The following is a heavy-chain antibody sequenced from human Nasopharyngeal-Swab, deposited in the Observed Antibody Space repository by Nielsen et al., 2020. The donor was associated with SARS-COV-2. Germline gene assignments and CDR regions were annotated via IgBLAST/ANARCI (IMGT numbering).Heavy chain of an antibody. CDR2: INHSGST. CDR1: GGSFSGYY. D-gene: IGHD6-13*01. J-gene: IGHJ6*03. CDR3: ARGLLYSSSPPPYYYYYYMDV. V-gene: IGHV4-34*01. Sequence: GSLRLSCAVYGGSFSGYYWSWIRQPPGKGLEWIGEINHSGSTNYNPSLKSRVTISVDTSKNQFSLKLSSVTAADTAVYYCARGLLYSSSPPPYYYYYYMDVWGKGTTVTVSS.